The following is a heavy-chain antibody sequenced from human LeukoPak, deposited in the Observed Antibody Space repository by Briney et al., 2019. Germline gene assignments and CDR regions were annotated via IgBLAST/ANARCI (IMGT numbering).Heavy chain of an antibody. CDR3: ARHGGPGIAVVGVQEGPDPTGKDLYYYYYGMDV. Sequence: SETLSLTCTVSGGSISSSGYYWNWIRQHPGKGLEWIGYISYSGSTYYNPSLKSRLTISVDTSKNQFSLKLSSVTAADTAVYYCARHGGPGIAVVGVQEGPDPTGKDLYYYYYGMDVWGQGTTVTVSS. V-gene: IGHV4-31*03. CDR1: GGSISSSGYY. CDR2: ISYSGST. D-gene: IGHD6-19*01. J-gene: IGHJ6*02.